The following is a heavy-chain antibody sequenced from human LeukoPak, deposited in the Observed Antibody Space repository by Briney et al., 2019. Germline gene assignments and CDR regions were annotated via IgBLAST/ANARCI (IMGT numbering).Heavy chain of an antibody. CDR3: ARDYNYATDY. V-gene: IGHV3-74*01. CDR1: GFTFSSYG. Sequence: GGSLRLSCVASGFTFSSYGMHWVRQAPGKGLVWASHINSDGSTTNYADSVRGRFTISRDNAKNTVHLQMISLRAEDTAVCYCARDYNYATDYWGQGTLVTVSS. J-gene: IGHJ4*02. CDR2: INSDGSTT. D-gene: IGHD5-18*01.